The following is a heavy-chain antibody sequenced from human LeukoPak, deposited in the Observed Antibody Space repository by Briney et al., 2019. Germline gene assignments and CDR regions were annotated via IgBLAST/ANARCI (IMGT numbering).Heavy chain of an antibody. V-gene: IGHV3-21*01. CDR3: ARGTYYFDY. J-gene: IGHJ4*02. CDR2: ISSSSNYI. CDR1: GFTFSSYG. Sequence: PGRSLRLSCAASGFTFSSYGMHWVRQAPGRGLEWISSISSSSNYIYYADSVKGRFTISRDNAKNSLYLQMNSLRAEDTAVYYCARGTYYFDYWAREPWSPSPQ.